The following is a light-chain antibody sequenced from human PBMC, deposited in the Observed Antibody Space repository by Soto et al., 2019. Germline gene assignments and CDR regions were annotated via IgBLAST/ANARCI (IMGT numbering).Light chain of an antibody. Sequence: QSVLTQPASVSGSPGQSITISCTGTSSDVGGYNFVSWYQQHPDKAPKLMIFEVNNRPSGVSNRFSGSKSGNTASLTISGLQAEDEADYYCSSWTSSTTQVLGGGTKVTVL. CDR1: SSDVGGYNF. CDR2: EVN. V-gene: IGLV2-14*01. CDR3: SSWTSSTTQV. J-gene: IGLJ2*01.